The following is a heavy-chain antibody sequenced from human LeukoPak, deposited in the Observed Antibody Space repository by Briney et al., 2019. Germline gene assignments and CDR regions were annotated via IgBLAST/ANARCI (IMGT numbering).Heavy chain of an antibody. Sequence: SETLSLTCAVSGYSISSGYYWGWIRQPPGKGLEWIGNTYHSGRIYYNPSLKSRVSISVDTSKNQFSLKLSSVTAADTAVYYCARHERYCSSTSCYTAFDYWGQGTLVTVSS. D-gene: IGHD2-2*02. V-gene: IGHV4-38-2*01. J-gene: IGHJ4*02. CDR1: GYSISSGYY. CDR2: TYHSGRI. CDR3: ARHERYCSSTSCYTAFDY.